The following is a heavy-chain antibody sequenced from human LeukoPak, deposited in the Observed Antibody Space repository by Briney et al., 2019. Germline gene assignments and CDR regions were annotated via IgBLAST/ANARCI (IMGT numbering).Heavy chain of an antibody. CDR1: GGSTNSGGYY. V-gene: IGHV4-30-2*01. CDR2: VYHTGST. CDR3: ARGLQVSHWIDP. Sequence: SETLSLTCTVSGGSTNSGGYYWSWIRQPPGKGLEWIGFVYHTGSTYYNPSLKSRVTMSVDRPNNQFSLKLGSVTAADTAVYYCARGLQVSHWIDPWGQGTLVTVSS. D-gene: IGHD4-11*01. J-gene: IGHJ5*02.